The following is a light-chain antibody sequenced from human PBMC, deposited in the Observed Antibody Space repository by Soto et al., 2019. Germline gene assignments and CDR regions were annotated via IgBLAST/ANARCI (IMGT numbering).Light chain of an antibody. Sequence: DIQMTQSPSTVSASVGDRVTINCRASQSISSWLAWYQQKPGKAPKLLIYDASSLESGVPSRFSGSGSGTEFTLTISSLQPDDFATYYCQQYNSYSPWTFGQGTKVDI. J-gene: IGKJ1*01. CDR2: DAS. CDR3: QQYNSYSPWT. V-gene: IGKV1-5*01. CDR1: QSISSW.